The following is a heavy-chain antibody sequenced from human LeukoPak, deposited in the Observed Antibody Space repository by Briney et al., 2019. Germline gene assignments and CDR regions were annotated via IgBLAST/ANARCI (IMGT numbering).Heavy chain of an antibody. J-gene: IGHJ3*02. CDR3: ARDVLRFGEVHAFDI. CDR1: GFTFSSYA. D-gene: IGHD3-10*01. Sequence: GGSLRLSCAASGFTFSSYAMHWVRQAPGKGLEWVAVISYDGSNKYYADSVKGRFTISRDNSKNTLYLQMNSLRAEDTAVYYCARDVLRFGEVHAFDIWGQGTMVTVSS. CDR2: ISYDGSNK. V-gene: IGHV3-30*04.